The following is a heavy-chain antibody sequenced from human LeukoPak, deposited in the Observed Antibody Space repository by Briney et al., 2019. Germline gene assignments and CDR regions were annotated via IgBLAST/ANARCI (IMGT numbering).Heavy chain of an antibody. D-gene: IGHD1-26*01. Sequence: GESLKISCKGSGYNFTSYWIGWVRQMPGKGLEWMGIIYPGDSDTRYSPSFQGQVTISADKSISTAYLQWSSLKASDTAMYYCARRGSYYYYYMDVWGKGTTVTVSS. CDR1: GYNFTSYW. J-gene: IGHJ6*03. CDR2: IYPGDSDT. CDR3: ARRGSYYYYYMDV. V-gene: IGHV5-51*01.